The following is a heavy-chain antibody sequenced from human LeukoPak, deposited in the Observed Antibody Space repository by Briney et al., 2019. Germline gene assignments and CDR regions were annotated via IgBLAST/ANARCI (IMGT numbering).Heavy chain of an antibody. V-gene: IGHV3-30-3*01. J-gene: IGHJ4*02. D-gene: IGHD6-19*01. Sequence: GGSLRLSCTASGFSFSGYALHWVRQAPGKGLEWVTLISYDGINKNYADSVKGRFTISRDNSKNTQYLQMDSLRVEDMGVYYCARGVVGWYLLDYWGQGTLVTVSS. CDR3: ARGVVGWYLLDY. CDR2: ISYDGINK. CDR1: GFSFSGYA.